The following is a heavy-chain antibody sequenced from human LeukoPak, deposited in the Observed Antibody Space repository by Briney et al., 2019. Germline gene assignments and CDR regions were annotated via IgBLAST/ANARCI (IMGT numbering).Heavy chain of an antibody. D-gene: IGHD5-12*01. CDR1: GFTFSSYA. CDR3: AKEPRENSGYYVSGWFDP. V-gene: IGHV3-23*01. Sequence: GGSLRLSCAASGFTFSSYAMSWVREAPGMGLEWVSSIGSSGDITYYADSVKGRFTISRDNSKNTLFLQMNSLRADDTAVYYCAKEPRENSGYYVSGWFDPWGQGTPVTVSS. CDR2: IGSSGDIT. J-gene: IGHJ5*02.